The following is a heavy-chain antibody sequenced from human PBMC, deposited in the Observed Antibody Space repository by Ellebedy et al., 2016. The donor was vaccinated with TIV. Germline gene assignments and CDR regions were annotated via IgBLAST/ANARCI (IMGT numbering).Heavy chain of an antibody. CDR1: GYTFTYRY. J-gene: IGHJ4*02. V-gene: IGHV1-8*02. Sequence: AASVKVSCKASGYTFTYRYLHWVRQATGQGLEWMGWMNPDSGNAGYAQKFQGRVTTTRNTSISTAYMELSSLRSEDTAVYYCARGRRGARGDYWGQGTLVIVSS. D-gene: IGHD1-26*01. CDR3: ARGRRGARGDY. CDR2: MNPDSGNA.